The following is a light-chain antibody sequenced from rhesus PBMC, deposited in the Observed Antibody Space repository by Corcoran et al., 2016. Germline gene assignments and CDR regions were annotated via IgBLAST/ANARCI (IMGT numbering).Light chain of an antibody. J-gene: IGKJ2*01. CDR3: KQGYNIPYT. CDR1: QGISSW. Sequence: DIQMTQSPSSLSASVGDKVTITCRASQGISSWLAWYQQKPGGAPKLLIYKAASLQTGVPSRVSGSGAGTDYTLTISSLQPEDSDTYYCKQGYNIPYTFGQGTTVEIK. V-gene: IGKV1-18*01. CDR2: KAA.